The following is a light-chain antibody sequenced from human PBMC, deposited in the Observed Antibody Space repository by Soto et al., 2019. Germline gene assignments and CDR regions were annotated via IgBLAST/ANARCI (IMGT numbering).Light chain of an antibody. V-gene: IGKV3-20*01. CDR3: QQYGDSPPWT. Sequence: IVLTQSPGTLSLSPGERATLSCRASQSVSNNYLAWYQQKPGQAPRLLIYDASSRATGIADGFSGSGSGTDFTLTISRLEPEDFAVYYCQQYGDSPPWTFGQGTKVEIK. CDR1: QSVSNNY. J-gene: IGKJ1*01. CDR2: DAS.